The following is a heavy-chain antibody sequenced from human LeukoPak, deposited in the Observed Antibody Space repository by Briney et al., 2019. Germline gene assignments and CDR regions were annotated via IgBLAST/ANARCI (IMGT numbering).Heavy chain of an antibody. V-gene: IGHV4/OR15-8*02. CDR1: GGSISGTNW. Sequence: SKTLSLTCGVSGGSISGTNWWSWVRQPPGHGLEWIGEISLAGQTNYNPSLNGRVTMSLDKSSNQLSLHLTSVTAADTATYFCSRESGPFCPFGYWGQGTLVIVSS. CDR3: SRESGPFCPFGY. D-gene: IGHD1-26*01. J-gene: IGHJ4*02. CDR2: ISLAGQT.